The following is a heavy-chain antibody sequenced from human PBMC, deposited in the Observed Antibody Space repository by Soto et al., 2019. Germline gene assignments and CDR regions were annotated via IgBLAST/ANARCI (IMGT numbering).Heavy chain of an antibody. D-gene: IGHD2-8*01. V-gene: IGHV3-33*01. J-gene: IGHJ3*02. CDR3: GRGKENGNMFDAFDI. CDR1: GFTFSSYG. Sequence: QVPLVESGGGVVQPGRSLRLSCAASGFTFSSYGMHWVRQAPGKGLEWVAVIWYDGSNKYYADSVKGRFTISRDNSKNTLDLEMNSLRAEDTAVYYGGRGKENGNMFDAFDIWGQGTMVTGSS. CDR2: IWYDGSNK.